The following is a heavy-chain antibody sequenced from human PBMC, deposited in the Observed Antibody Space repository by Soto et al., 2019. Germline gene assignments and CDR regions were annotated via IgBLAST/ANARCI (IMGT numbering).Heavy chain of an antibody. V-gene: IGHV1-69*01. CDR2: IIPIYGTR. CDR1: GDTFNNYA. CDR3: ARDLDYYGSGSHYYYGMGV. J-gene: IGHJ6*02. Sequence: QVHLVQSGTEVKKPGSSVKVSCKASGDTFNNYAISWVRQAPGQGLQWMGGIIPIYGTRGFAQKFQGRLTITADEPTRTAYMELSSLRSEDTAVYYCARDLDYYGSGSHYYYGMGVWGQGTTVTVSS. D-gene: IGHD3-10*01.